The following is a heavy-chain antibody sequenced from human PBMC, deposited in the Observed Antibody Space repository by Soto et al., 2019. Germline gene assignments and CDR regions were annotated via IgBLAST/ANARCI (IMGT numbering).Heavy chain of an antibody. D-gene: IGHD5-12*01. J-gene: IGHJ6*02. CDR3: ARGPPAGWLPHYYYGMDV. CDR2: INHSGST. V-gene: IGHV4-34*01. CDR1: GGSFSGYY. Sequence: PSETLSLTCAVYGGSFSGYYWSWIRQPPGKGLEWIGEINHSGSTNYNPSLKSRVTISVDTSKNQSSLKLSSVTAADTAVYYCARGPPAGWLPHYYYGMDVWGQGTTVTVSS.